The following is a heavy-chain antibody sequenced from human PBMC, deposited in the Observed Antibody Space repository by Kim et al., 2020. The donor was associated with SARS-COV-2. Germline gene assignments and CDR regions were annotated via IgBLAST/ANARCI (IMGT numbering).Heavy chain of an antibody. CDR3: ARRTGYSSGDIGY. V-gene: IGHV5-51*01. J-gene: IGHJ4*02. Sequence: YTQSFQAKVTIAADKSISTAYLQWSSLKAADTAMYYCARRTGYSSGDIGYWGQGTLVTVSS. D-gene: IGHD6-19*01.